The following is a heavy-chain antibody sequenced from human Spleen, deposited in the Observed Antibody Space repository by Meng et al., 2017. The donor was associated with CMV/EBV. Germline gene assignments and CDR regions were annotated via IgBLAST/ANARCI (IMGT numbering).Heavy chain of an antibody. Sequence: SETLSLTCTVSGGSIRSDSYYWGWIRQAPGKGLEWIGSMYHSGSTSYNPSLKSRVTISVDTSKNQFSVKLSSVTAADTAVYYCARVYTMTGKGVFDYWGQGALVTVSS. CDR2: MYHSGST. CDR3: ARVYTMTGKGVFDY. D-gene: IGHD3-22*01. V-gene: IGHV4-39*07. J-gene: IGHJ4*02. CDR1: GGSIRSDSYY.